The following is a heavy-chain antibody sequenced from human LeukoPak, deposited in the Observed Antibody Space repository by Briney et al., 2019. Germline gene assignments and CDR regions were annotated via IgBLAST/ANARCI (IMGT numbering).Heavy chain of an antibody. J-gene: IGHJ4*02. V-gene: IGHV4-34*01. D-gene: IGHD3-3*01. CDR2: INHSGST. CDR1: GGSFSGYY. Sequence: WETLSLTCAVYGGSFSGYYSSWIRQPPGKGLEWIGEINHSGSTNYNPSLKSRVTISVDTSKNQFSLKLSSVTAADTAVYYCARDSYDFWSGYYGYWGQGTLVTVSS. CDR3: ARDSYDFWSGYYGY.